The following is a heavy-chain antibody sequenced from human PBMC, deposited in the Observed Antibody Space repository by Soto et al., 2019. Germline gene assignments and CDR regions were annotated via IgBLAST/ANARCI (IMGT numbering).Heavy chain of an antibody. CDR1: VVTFSDYA. V-gene: IGHV1-69*06. J-gene: IGHJ4*02. Sequence: QVQLVQSGAEVKKPGSSVKVSCMASVVTFSDYAISWVRQAPGQGLEWMGGIIPLSASAKFAQKFQGRVTITADKSTRTAYMELTSVRSEDTAVYYCAPGLLAAAPLTYWGQGTLVTVSS. CDR2: IIPLSASA. D-gene: IGHD6-13*01. CDR3: APGLLAAAPLTY.